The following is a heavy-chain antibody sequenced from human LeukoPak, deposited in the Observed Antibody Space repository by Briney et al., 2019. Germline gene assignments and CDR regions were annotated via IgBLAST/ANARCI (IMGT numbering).Heavy chain of an antibody. Sequence: ASVKVSCKASGYTFTSYYMHWVRQAPGQGLEWMGWINPNSGGTNYAQKFQGRVTMTRDTSISTAYVELSRLRSDDTAVYYCARDPSYYDISGYYTYWGQGTLVTVSS. CDR2: INPNSGGT. J-gene: IGHJ4*02. D-gene: IGHD3-22*01. CDR1: GYTFTSYY. CDR3: ARDPSYYDISGYYTY. V-gene: IGHV1-2*02.